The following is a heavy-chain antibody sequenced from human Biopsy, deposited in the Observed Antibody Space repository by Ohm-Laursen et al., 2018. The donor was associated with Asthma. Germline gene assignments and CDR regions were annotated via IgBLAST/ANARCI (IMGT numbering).Heavy chain of an antibody. Sequence: SLRLSCAASGFTFSSFAMSWVRQAPGKGLEWVSAITRSAGRTDYADSVKGRFTTSRDNSKNTLYLQMNSLRAEDTAVYYCARESSVAGSSDFDYWGQGTLVTVSS. D-gene: IGHD6-19*01. CDR1: GFTFSSFA. CDR3: ARESSVAGSSDFDY. V-gene: IGHV3-23*01. CDR2: ITRSAGRT. J-gene: IGHJ4*02.